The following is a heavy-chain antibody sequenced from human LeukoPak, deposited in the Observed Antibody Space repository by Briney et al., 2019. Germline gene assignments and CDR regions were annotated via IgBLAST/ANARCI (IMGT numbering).Heavy chain of an antibody. CDR3: ARYRYDYGDYHIDY. CDR1: GFTFSSYE. J-gene: IGHJ4*02. CDR2: ISSSGSTI. D-gene: IGHD4-17*01. Sequence: GGSLRLSCAASGFTFSSYEMNWVRQAPGKGLEWVSYISSSGSTIYYADSVKGRFTISRDNAKNSLYLQMNSLRAEDMAVYYCARYRYDYGDYHIDYWGQGTLVTVSS. V-gene: IGHV3-48*03.